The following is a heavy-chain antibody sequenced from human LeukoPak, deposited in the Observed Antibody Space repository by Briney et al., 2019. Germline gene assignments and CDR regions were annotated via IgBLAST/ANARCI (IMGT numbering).Heavy chain of an antibody. Sequence: GGALRLSCAASGFTFSSYSINWVRQAPGKGLEWASSICLSSSHIYYADSMRGRFTISRDNALNSLYLQMNSLRAEDTAVYYWARGLVVAGTDWYFDLWGRGTLVTVSS. J-gene: IGHJ2*01. CDR3: ARGLVVAGTDWYFDL. CDR1: GFTFSSYS. D-gene: IGHD6-19*01. V-gene: IGHV3-21*01. CDR2: ICLSSSHI.